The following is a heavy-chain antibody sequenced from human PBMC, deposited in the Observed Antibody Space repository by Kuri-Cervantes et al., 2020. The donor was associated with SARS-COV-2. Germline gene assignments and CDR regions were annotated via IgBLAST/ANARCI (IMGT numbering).Heavy chain of an antibody. V-gene: IGHV4-38-2*02. CDR2: VNHRGST. CDR3: ARAYGLLRYIYYMDV. Sequence: SETLSLTCTVSGYSIRSGYYWGWIRQSPGKGLEWIGEVNHRGSTNYNPSLKSRVTISVDTSNKQFSLILSSVTAADTAVYYCARAYGLLRYIYYMDVWGRGTTVTVSS. J-gene: IGHJ6*03. D-gene: IGHD3-9*01. CDR1: GYSIRSGYY.